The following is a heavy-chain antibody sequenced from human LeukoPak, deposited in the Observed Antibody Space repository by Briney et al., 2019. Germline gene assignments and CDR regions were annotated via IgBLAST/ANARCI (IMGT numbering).Heavy chain of an antibody. D-gene: IGHD3-16*02. CDR2: INPNSGGT. V-gene: IGHV1-2*02. CDR1: GYTFTGYY. J-gene: IGHJ3*02. Sequence: ASVKVSCEASGYTFTGYYMHWVRQAPGQGLEWMGWINPNSGGTNYAQKFQGRVTMTRDTSISTAYMELSRLRSDDTAVYYCARERGDDYVWGSYRYTYDAFDIWGQGTMVTVSS. CDR3: ARERGDDYVWGSYRYTYDAFDI.